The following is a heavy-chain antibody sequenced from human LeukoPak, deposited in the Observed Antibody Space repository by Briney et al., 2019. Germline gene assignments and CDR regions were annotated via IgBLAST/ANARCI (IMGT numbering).Heavy chain of an antibody. J-gene: IGHJ4*02. CDR2: IKSKTDGGTT. CDR3: TTDAITYYYDSSGYYSVDY. CDR1: GFTVSSNY. V-gene: IGHV3-15*01. Sequence: GGSLRLSCAASGFTVSSNYMSWVRQAPGKGLEWVGRIKSKTDGGTTDYAAPVKGRFTISRDDSKNTLYLQMNSLKTEDTAVYYCTTDAITYYYDSSGYYSVDYWGQGTLVTVSS. D-gene: IGHD3-22*01.